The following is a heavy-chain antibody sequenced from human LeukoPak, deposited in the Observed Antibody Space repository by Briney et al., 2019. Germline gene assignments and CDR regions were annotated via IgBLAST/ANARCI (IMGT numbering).Heavy chain of an antibody. D-gene: IGHD6-19*01. Sequence: ASVKGSCKASGYTFTSYGISWVRQAPGQGLEWMGWISAYNGNTNYAQKLQGRVTMTTDTSTSTAYMELRSLRSDDTAVYYCARSIAVPSPFDPWGQGTLVTVSS. V-gene: IGHV1-18*01. CDR3: ARSIAVPSPFDP. CDR1: GYTFTSYG. J-gene: IGHJ5*02. CDR2: ISAYNGNT.